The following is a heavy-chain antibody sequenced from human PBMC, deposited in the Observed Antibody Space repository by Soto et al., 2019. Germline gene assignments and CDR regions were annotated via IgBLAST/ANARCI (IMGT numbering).Heavy chain of an antibody. J-gene: IGHJ4*02. V-gene: IGHV4-59*01. D-gene: IGHD4-17*01. Sequence: SETLSLTCPVSGGSISSYDWSWIRPPPGKGLEWIGYIYYSGSTNYNPSLKSRVTISVDTSKNQFSLKLSSVTAADTAVYYCARAPATVVTPGDFDYWGQGTLVTVSS. CDR2: IYYSGST. CDR1: GGSISSYD. CDR3: ARAPATVVTPGDFDY.